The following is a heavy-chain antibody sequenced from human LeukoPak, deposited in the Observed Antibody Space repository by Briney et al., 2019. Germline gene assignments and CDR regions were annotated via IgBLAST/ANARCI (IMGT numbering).Heavy chain of an antibody. V-gene: IGHV3-48*03. CDR1: GFDLSTYE. CDR2: ITISGHTK. Sequence: GGSLRLSCAASGFDLSTYEMTWVRQAPGKGLEWIADITISGHTKNYADSVKGRFTISGDNARTSLYLQMNSLRVEDTGVYYCARGDPHADLWGQGTLVTVSS. J-gene: IGHJ5*02. CDR3: ARGDPHADL.